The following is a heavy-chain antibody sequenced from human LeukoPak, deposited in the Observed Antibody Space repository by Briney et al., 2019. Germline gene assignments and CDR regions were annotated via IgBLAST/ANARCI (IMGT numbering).Heavy chain of an antibody. CDR1: RFPLSNYW. D-gene: IGHD6-19*01. J-gene: IGHJ4*02. CDR2: INSEGRST. V-gene: IGHV3-74*01. Sequence: PGGALRLSCAASRFPLSNYWMHGVRPAPGKGRVWVSRINSEGRSTSYADTVKGRFTISRDNAKNTLYLQMNSLRAEDAAVYYCATVSRSSGRGYFDYWGPGTLVTVSS. CDR3: ATVSRSSGRGYFDY.